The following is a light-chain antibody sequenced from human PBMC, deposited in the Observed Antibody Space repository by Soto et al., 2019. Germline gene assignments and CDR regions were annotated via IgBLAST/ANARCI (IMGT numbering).Light chain of an antibody. J-gene: IGLJ2*01. CDR2: GVS. V-gene: IGLV2-8*01. Sequence: QSVLTQPPSASGSPGQSVTISCTGTSSDVGGYNYVSWYQQHPGKAPKLMIYGVSKRPSGVPDRFSGSKSGNTASLTVSGLQAEDEADYYCSSYAGSNTFVVFGGRTKLTVL. CDR1: SSDVGGYNY. CDR3: SSYAGSNTFVV.